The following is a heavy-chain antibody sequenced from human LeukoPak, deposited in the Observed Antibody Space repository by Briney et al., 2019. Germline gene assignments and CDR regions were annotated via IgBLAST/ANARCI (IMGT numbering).Heavy chain of an antibody. CDR2: ISYDGSNK. V-gene: IGHV3-30-3*02. Sequence: GGSLRLSCAASGFTFSSYAMHWVRQAPGKGLEWVAVISYDGSNKYYADSVRGRFTISRDNSKNTLYLQMNSLRAEDTAVYYCAKLSGYDPSEGVYYYYGMDVWGQGTTVTVSS. J-gene: IGHJ6*02. D-gene: IGHD5-12*01. CDR3: AKLSGYDPSEGVYYYYGMDV. CDR1: GFTFSSYA.